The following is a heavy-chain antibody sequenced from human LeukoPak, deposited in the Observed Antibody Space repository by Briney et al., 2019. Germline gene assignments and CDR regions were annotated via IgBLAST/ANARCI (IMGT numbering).Heavy chain of an antibody. CDR2: ISNDGSNK. Sequence: PGRSLRLSCAASGFTFSSYGMHWVRQAPGKGLEWVAVISNDGSNKYYADSVKGRFTISRDNSKNTLYLQMNSLRAEDTAVYYCANVEMATAGSWGQGTLVTVSS. D-gene: IGHD5-24*01. CDR1: GFTFSSYG. J-gene: IGHJ5*02. V-gene: IGHV3-30*18. CDR3: ANVEMATAGS.